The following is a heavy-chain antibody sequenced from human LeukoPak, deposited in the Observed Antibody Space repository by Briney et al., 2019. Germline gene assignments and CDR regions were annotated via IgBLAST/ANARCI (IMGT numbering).Heavy chain of an antibody. Sequence: PGGSLRLSCAASGFTFSSYAMHWVRQAPGKGLEWVAVISYDGSNKYYADSVKGRFTISRDNSKNTLYLQMNSLRAEDTAVYYCARDKARIAAAGAYYFDYWGQGTLVTVSS. CDR2: ISYDGSNK. J-gene: IGHJ4*02. D-gene: IGHD6-13*01. CDR3: ARDKARIAAAGAYYFDY. V-gene: IGHV3-30-3*01. CDR1: GFTFSSYA.